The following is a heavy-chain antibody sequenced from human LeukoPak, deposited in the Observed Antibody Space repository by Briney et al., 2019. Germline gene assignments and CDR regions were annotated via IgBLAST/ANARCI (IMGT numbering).Heavy chain of an antibody. Sequence: PSETLSLTCTVSGDSITSGSYYWGWVRQPPGKGLEWLGTIYYRGTTYYNPSLKSRVTISVDTSKNQFSLRLNSVTAADTAVYYCARDGPYGEGNFDYWGQGTLVTVSS. CDR3: ARDGPYGEGNFDY. CDR1: GDSITSGSYY. CDR2: IYYRGTT. D-gene: IGHD3-10*01. V-gene: IGHV4-39*07. J-gene: IGHJ4*02.